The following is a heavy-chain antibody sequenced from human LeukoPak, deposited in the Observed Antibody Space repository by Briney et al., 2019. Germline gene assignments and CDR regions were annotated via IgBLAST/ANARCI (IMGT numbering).Heavy chain of an antibody. CDR3: ARVLSGSNFDY. J-gene: IGHJ4*02. CDR2: IYYSGST. D-gene: IGHD3-22*01. Sequence: SETLSLTCTVSGGSISSYYWSWIRQPPGKGLEWIGYIYYSGSTNYNPSLKSRVTISVDKPKNQFSLKLSSVTAADTAVYYCARVLSGSNFDYWGQGTLVTVSS. CDR1: GGSISSYY. V-gene: IGHV4-59*12.